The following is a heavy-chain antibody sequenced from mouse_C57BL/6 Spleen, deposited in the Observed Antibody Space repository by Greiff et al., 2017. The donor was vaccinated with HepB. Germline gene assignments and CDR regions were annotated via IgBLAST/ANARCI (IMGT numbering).Heavy chain of an antibody. CDR1: GYAFSSSW. V-gene: IGHV1-82*01. CDR2: IYPGDGDT. CDR3: ARGGMITTGFAY. D-gene: IGHD2-4*01. Sequence: QVQLQQSGPELVKPGASVKISCKASGYAFSSSWMNWVKQRPGKGLEWIGRIYPGDGDTNYNGKFKGKATLTADKSSSTAYMQLSSLTSEDSAVYFCARGGMITTGFAYWGQGTLVTVSA. J-gene: IGHJ3*01.